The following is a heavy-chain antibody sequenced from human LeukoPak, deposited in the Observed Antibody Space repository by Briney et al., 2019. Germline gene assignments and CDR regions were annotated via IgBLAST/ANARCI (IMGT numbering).Heavy chain of an antibody. J-gene: IGHJ5*02. Sequence: PSETLSLTCTVSGYSISSDYYWGWIRQPPGKGLEWIGSIHHSGRTYYNPSLKSRVTISVDTSKNQFSLKLSSVTAADTAIYYCARDGDVPPYTVPWGWFDPWGQGTLVTVSS. V-gene: IGHV4-38-2*02. CDR2: IHHSGRT. CDR3: ARDGDVPPYTVPWGWFDP. D-gene: IGHD2-21*02. CDR1: GYSISSDYY.